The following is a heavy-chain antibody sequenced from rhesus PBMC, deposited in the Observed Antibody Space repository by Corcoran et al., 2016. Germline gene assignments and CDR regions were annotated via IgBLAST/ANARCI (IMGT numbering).Heavy chain of an antibody. V-gene: IGHV4S9*01. CDR3: SRGPGAWFFDY. Sequence: EQLQGSGPGLVKPSETLSLTCDVSGGSISDNYYWHWIRPPPGKGLEWIGNVYGKSASTDYNPSLKSRVTISKDTSKNQFFLKLNSVTAADTAIYYCSRGPGAWFFDYWGQGVLVTVSS. J-gene: IGHJ4*01. D-gene: IGHD6-31*01. CDR1: GGSISDNYY. CDR2: VYGKSAST.